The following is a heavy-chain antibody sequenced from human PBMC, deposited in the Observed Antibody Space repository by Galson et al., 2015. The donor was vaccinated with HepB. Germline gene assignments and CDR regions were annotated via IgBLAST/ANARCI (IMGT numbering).Heavy chain of an antibody. V-gene: IGHV1-18*01. J-gene: IGHJ4*02. CDR2: ISAYNGNT. CDR3: ARVSSANPPFFDY. CDR1: GYTFTSYG. Sequence: SVKVSCKATGYTFTSYGISWVRQAPGQGLEWMGWISAYNGNTNYAQKLQGRVTMATVTSTSTAYMELRSLRSDDTAVYYCARVSSANPPFFDYWGQGTLVTVSS.